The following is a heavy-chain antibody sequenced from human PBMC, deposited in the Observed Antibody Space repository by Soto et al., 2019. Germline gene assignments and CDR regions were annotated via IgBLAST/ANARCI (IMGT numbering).Heavy chain of an antibody. D-gene: IGHD2-2*02. CDR1: GGSISSDNFF. Sequence: SETLSLTCTVSGGSISSDNFFWSWIRQPPGEGLEWIGYIYYRGSTYYNPSLESRLTLLVDPSKNQFSLKLRSVTAADTAVYYCARVAIACPSSSCYNHYYYSLDVWGQGTTVTVSS. CDR2: IYYRGST. CDR3: ARVAIACPSSSCYNHYYYSLDV. V-gene: IGHV4-30-4*01. J-gene: IGHJ6*02.